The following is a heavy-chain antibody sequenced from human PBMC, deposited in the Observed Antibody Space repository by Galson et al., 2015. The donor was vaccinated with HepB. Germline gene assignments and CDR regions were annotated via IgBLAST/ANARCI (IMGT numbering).Heavy chain of an antibody. CDR3: ANLSPDLWFYPH. J-gene: IGHJ4*02. V-gene: IGHV3-23*01. D-gene: IGHD3-10*01. CDR1: GFTFGSYD. CDR2: IVASGSIT. Sequence: SLRLSCAASGFTFGSYDMSWVRQAPGKGLEWVSSIVASGSITYHADSVKGRFTISRDNSKNTLYLQMNSLRAEDTAAYYCANLSPDLWFYPHWGQGTLVTVSS.